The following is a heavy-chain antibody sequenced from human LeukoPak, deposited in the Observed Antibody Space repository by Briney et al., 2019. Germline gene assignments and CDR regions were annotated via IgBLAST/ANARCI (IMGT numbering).Heavy chain of an antibody. CDR1: GGSISGYS. D-gene: IGHD2-15*01. V-gene: IGHV4-59*08. CDR2: LYYNGST. CDR3: ARLYCTGGSCYEYY. Sequence: SETLSLTCTVSGGSISGYSWSWIRQPARGGLEFIGYLYYNGSTNYNPSLKSRVTISLDASKKQFSLKLRSVTAADTAVYYCARLYCTGGSCYEYYWGQGTLVTVSS. J-gene: IGHJ4*02.